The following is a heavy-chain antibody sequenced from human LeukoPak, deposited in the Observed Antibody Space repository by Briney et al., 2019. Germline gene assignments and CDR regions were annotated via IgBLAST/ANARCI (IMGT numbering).Heavy chain of an antibody. CDR2: IIPIFGTA. V-gene: IGHV1-69*13. Sequence: ASVKVSCTASGGTFSSYAISWVRQAPGQGLEWMGGIIPIFGTANYAQKFQGRVTITADESTSTAYMELSSLRSEDTAVYYCARMVYGSGSYSYYYYGMDVWGQGTTVTVSS. CDR1: GGTFSSYA. J-gene: IGHJ6*02. CDR3: ARMVYGSGSYSYYYYGMDV. D-gene: IGHD3-10*01.